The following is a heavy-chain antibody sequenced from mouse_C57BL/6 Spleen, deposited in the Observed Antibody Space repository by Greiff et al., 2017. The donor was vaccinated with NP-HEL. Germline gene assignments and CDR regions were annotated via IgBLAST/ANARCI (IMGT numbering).Heavy chain of an antibody. CDR3: ARGSNYGSYYAMDY. D-gene: IGHD2-5*01. CDR1: GYTFTSYW. J-gene: IGHJ4*01. V-gene: IGHV1-52*01. CDR2: IDPSDSET. Sequence: VQLQESGAELVRPGSSVKLSCKASGYTFTSYWMHWVKQRPIQGLEWIGNIDPSDSETHYNQKFKDKATLTVDKSSSTAYMQLSSLTSEDSAVYYCARGSNYGSYYAMDYWGQGTSVTVSS.